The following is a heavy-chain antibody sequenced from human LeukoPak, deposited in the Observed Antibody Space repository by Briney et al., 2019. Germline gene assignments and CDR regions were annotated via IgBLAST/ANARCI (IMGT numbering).Heavy chain of an antibody. CDR2: ISSSSSNI. D-gene: IGHD2-2*02. CDR1: GFTFSSYS. V-gene: IGHV3-21*01. CDR3: ARDQYCSSTSCYNGYYYYYMDV. Sequence: RPRGSLRLSCAASGFTFSSYSMSWVRQAPGKGLEWVSSISSSSSNIYYADSVKGRFTISRDNAKNSLYLQMNSLRAEDTAVYYCARDQYCSSTSCYNGYYYYYMDVWGKGTTVTVSS. J-gene: IGHJ6*03.